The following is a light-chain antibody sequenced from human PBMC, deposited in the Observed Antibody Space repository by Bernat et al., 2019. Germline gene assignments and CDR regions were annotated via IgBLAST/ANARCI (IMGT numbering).Light chain of an antibody. CDR1: SSNIGTNY. J-gene: IGLJ3*02. CDR3: GTWDSSLSAWV. Sequence: QSVLTQPPSVSAAPGQRVTFSFTGNSSNIGTNYVSWYQQVPGTAPKLLIYDNDKRPSGIPDRFSGSKSGSSATLGITGLQTGDEADYYCGTWDSSLSAWVYGGGTKVTVL. V-gene: IGLV1-51*01. CDR2: DND.